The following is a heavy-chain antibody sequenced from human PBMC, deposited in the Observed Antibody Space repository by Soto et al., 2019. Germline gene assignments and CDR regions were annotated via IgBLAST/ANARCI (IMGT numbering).Heavy chain of an antibody. CDR3: ARDGTTVTTGFDY. V-gene: IGHV4-30-4*01. J-gene: IGHJ4*02. CDR1: GGSISSGDYY. Sequence: SETLSLTCTVSGGSISSGDYYWSWIRQPPGKGLEWIGYIYYSGSTYYNPSLKSRVTISVDTSKNQFSLKLSSVTAADTAVYYCARDGTTVTTGFDYWGQGTLVTV. CDR2: IYYSGST. D-gene: IGHD4-17*01.